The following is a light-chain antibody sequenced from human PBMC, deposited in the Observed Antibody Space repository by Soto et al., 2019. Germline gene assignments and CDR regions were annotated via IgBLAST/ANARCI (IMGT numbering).Light chain of an antibody. CDR2: DAS. Sequence: EIVLTQSPASLSLSPGERATLSCRASQSVGRNLAWYQQKPGQAPRLLIYDASNRATGIPARFSGSGSGTDFTLTISSLQPEDVATYYCQKYNSAPLTFGGGTKVDIK. CDR3: QKYNSAPLT. J-gene: IGKJ4*01. V-gene: IGKV3D-15*01. CDR1: QSVGRN.